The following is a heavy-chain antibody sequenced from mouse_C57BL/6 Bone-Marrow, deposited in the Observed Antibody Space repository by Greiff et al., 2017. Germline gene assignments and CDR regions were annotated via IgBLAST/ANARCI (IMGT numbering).Heavy chain of an antibody. J-gene: IGHJ4*01. Sequence: VMLVESGPGLVAPSQSLSITCTVSGFSLTSYGVDWVRQPPGQGLEWLGVIWGGGSTNYNSALMSRLSISKDNSKSQVFLKMNSLQTDDTAMYYCAKHIYYYGSSYGYAMDYWGQGTSVTVSS. CDR2: IWGGGST. CDR3: AKHIYYYGSSYGYAMDY. V-gene: IGHV2-9*01. CDR1: GFSLTSYG. D-gene: IGHD1-1*01.